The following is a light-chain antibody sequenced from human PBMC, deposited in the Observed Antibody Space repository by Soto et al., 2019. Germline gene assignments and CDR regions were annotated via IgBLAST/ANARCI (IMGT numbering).Light chain of an antibody. CDR3: QQYYCTPLT. CDR1: QSVLYTSNNKNH. Sequence: DIVMTQSPDSLAVSLGERATINCKSSQSVLYTSNNKNHLAWYQQKPGQPPKLLIYWSSTRESGVPDRFSGSGSGTDFTLTISSLQAEDVAVYYCQQYYCTPLTFGGGTKVEIK. J-gene: IGKJ4*01. CDR2: WSS. V-gene: IGKV4-1*01.